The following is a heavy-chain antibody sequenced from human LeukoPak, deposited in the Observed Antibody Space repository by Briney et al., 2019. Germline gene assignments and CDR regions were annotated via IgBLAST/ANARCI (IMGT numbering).Heavy chain of an antibody. CDR3: ARDYSGSYYYYYMDV. CDR1: GGSISSYY. CDR2: IYYSGST. Sequence: PWETLSLTCTVSGGSISSYYSSWMRQPPGKGLEWFGYIYYSGSTNYNPSLKSRVTISVDTSKNQFSLKLSSVTAADTAAYYCARDYSGSYYYYYMDVWGKGTTVTVSS. J-gene: IGHJ6*03. V-gene: IGHV4-59*01. D-gene: IGHD1-26*01.